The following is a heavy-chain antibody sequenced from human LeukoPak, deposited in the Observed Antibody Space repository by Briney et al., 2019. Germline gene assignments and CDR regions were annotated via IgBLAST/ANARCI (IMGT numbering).Heavy chain of an antibody. D-gene: IGHD4-17*01. CDR2: ISGSSGLT. Sequence: PAGSLRLSCAASGFTFSNYAMSGDRQAPGRGLEWGSAISGSSGLTYYADSVKGPFTISRDNSKNTLFLHRNSLRAEATAGYYGARRGESASYGDYRLAYWGQGTLVTVSS. CDR3: ARRGESASYGDYRLAY. CDR1: GFTFSNYA. J-gene: IGHJ4*02. V-gene: IGHV3-23*01.